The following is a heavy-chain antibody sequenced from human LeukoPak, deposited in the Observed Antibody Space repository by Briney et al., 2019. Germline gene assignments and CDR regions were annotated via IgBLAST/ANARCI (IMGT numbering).Heavy chain of an antibody. J-gene: IGHJ4*02. Sequence: SETLSLTCTVSGGSISSSYWSWIRQPPGKGLEWIGYIYYTGSTNYNPSLQSRVTISVDTPKNQFSLKLSSVTAADTAVYYCARLKGYSSGWYPSYYFDYWGQGTLVTVSS. V-gene: IGHV4-59*08. CDR2: IYYTGST. CDR1: GGSISSSY. CDR3: ARLKGYSSGWYPSYYFDY. D-gene: IGHD6-19*01.